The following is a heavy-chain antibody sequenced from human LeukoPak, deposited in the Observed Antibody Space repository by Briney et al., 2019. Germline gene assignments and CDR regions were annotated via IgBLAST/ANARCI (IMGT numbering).Heavy chain of an antibody. D-gene: IGHD6-19*01. CDR1: GFSFSSYA. V-gene: IGHV3-23*01. CDR2: ISGSGATT. CDR3: AKATYSSGWY. J-gene: IGHJ4*02. Sequence: TGGSLRLSCAASGFSFSSYAMSWVRQTPGKGLEWVSSISGSGATTYYADSVKGRFTISRDNSRNTLYLQMNSLRAEDTAVYYCAKATYSSGWYWGQGTLVTVSS.